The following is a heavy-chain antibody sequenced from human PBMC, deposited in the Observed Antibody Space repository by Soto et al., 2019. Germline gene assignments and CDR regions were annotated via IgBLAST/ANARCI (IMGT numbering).Heavy chain of an antibody. CDR3: AKDHPPSRLIAVAALLYFDY. Sequence: EVQLLESGGGLVQPGGSLRLSCAASGFTFSSYAMSWVRQAPGKGLEWVSAISGSGGSTYYADSVKGRFTISRDNSKNTLYLQMNSLRAEDTAVYYCAKDHPPSRLIAVAALLYFDYWGQGTLVTVSS. V-gene: IGHV3-23*01. J-gene: IGHJ4*02. CDR1: GFTFSSYA. CDR2: ISGSGGST. D-gene: IGHD6-19*01.